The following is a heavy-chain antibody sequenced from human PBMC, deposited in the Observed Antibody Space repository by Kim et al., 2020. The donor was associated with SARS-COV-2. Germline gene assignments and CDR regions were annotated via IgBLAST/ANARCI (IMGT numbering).Heavy chain of an antibody. Sequence: GGSLRLSCVASGFTFYDYWMTWVRQAPGKGLEWVANIRHDGREQQYADSVDGRFIVSRDNAKKSMYLQMNRLTVDDTAVYYCARDTKRKDRTWGAFDIWGRGTVVTVS. D-gene: IGHD3-16*01. CDR3: ARDTKRKDRTWGAFDI. CDR1: GFTFYDYW. J-gene: IGHJ3*02. CDR2: IRHDGREQ. V-gene: IGHV3-7*01.